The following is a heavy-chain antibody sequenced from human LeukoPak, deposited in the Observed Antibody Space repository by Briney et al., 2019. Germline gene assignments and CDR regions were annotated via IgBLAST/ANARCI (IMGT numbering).Heavy chain of an antibody. CDR1: GGSISSTN. Sequence: PSETLSLTCGVSGGSISSTNWWSWVRQAPGKGLEWVSYISSSSNTIYYADSVKGRFTISRDNAKNTLYLQMNSLRAEDTAVYYCARGFLAVVGSPPDYWGQGTLVTASA. CDR2: ISSSSNTI. V-gene: IGHV3-48*04. J-gene: IGHJ4*02. CDR3: ARGFLAVVGSPPDY. D-gene: IGHD1-26*01.